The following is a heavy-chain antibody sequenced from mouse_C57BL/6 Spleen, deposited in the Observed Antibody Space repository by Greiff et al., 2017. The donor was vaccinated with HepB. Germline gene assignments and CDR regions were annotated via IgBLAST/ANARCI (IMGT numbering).Heavy chain of an antibody. V-gene: IGHV1-50*01. D-gene: IGHD2-2*01. Sequence: QVQLQQPGAELVKPGASVKLSCKASGYTFTSYWMQWVKQRPGQGLEWIGEIDPSDSYTNYNQKFKGKATLTVDTSSSTAYMQLSSLTSEDSAVYYCARFNGYVFDYWGQGTTLTVAS. CDR3: ARFNGYVFDY. CDR2: IDPSDSYT. CDR1: GYTFTSYW. J-gene: IGHJ2*01.